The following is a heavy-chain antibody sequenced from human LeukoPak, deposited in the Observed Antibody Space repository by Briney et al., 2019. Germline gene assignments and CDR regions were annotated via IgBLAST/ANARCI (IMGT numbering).Heavy chain of an antibody. V-gene: IGHV4-59*08. Sequence: SETLSLTCTVSGGSISTYYWSWIRQPPGKGLEWIGYIYYSGSTYYNPSLKSRVTISVDTSKNQFSLKLSSVTAADTAVYYCARGSYRGGDCYTDFDYWGQGTLVTVSS. CDR2: IYYSGST. D-gene: IGHD2-21*02. CDR1: GGSISTYY. J-gene: IGHJ4*02. CDR3: ARGSYRGGDCYTDFDY.